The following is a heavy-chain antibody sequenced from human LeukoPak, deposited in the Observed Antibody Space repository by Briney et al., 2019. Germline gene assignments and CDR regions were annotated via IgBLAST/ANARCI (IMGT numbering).Heavy chain of an antibody. Sequence: GGSLRLSCAASGFTFDDYAMHWVRQAPGKGLEWVSGISWNSGSIGYADSVKGRFTISRDNAKNSLYLQMNSLRAEDTAVYYCARGVWPDSSGYGVDYWGQGTLVTVSS. CDR1: GFTFDDYA. D-gene: IGHD3-22*01. CDR2: ISWNSGSI. CDR3: ARGVWPDSSGYGVDY. V-gene: IGHV3-9*01. J-gene: IGHJ4*02.